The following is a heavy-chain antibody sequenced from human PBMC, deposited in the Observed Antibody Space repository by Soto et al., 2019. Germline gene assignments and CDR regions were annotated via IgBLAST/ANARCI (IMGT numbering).Heavy chain of an antibody. J-gene: IGHJ4*02. Sequence: QVQLVESGGGVVQPGRSLRLSCAASGFIFSSYGMHWVRQAPAKGLEWVAVIWYDGSKKYYADSVKGRFTISRDNSKNTLYLQMNSLRADDTAVYYCARDRDYLDTSGYYYYFDYWGQGTLFTVSS. CDR1: GFIFSSYG. CDR3: ARDRDYLDTSGYYYYFDY. CDR2: IWYDGSKK. V-gene: IGHV3-33*01. D-gene: IGHD3-22*01.